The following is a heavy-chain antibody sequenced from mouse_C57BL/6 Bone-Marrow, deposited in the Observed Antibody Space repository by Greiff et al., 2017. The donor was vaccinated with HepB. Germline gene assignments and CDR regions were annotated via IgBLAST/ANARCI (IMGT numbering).Heavy chain of an antibody. Sequence: EVQLQQSGAELVRPGASVKLSCTASGFNIKDDYMHWVKQRPEQGLEWIGWIDPENGDTDYASKFQGKATTTADTSSNTAYLHPSSLTSEDTAGDLCTVVTGIDDWGQGTAVTVTS. CDR1: GFNIKDDY. CDR3: TVVTGIDD. V-gene: IGHV14-4*01. J-gene: IGHJ4*01. CDR2: IDPENGDT. D-gene: IGHD2-3*01.